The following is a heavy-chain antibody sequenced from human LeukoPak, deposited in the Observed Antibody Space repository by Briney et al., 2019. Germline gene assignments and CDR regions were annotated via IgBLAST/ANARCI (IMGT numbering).Heavy chain of an antibody. CDR1: GYTFTGYY. CDR2: INPNSGGT. CDR3: AREVGGSYCFDY. J-gene: IGHJ4*02. V-gene: IGHV1-2*02. Sequence: ASVKVSCKASGYTFTGYYMHWVRQAPGQGLEWMGWINPNSGGTNYAQKFQGRVTMTRDTSISTAYMELSRLRSDDAAVYYCAREVGGSYCFDYRGQGTLVTVSS. D-gene: IGHD1-26*01.